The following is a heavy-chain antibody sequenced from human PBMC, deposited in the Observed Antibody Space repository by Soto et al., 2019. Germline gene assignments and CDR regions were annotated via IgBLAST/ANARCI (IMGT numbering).Heavy chain of an antibody. D-gene: IGHD5-12*01. V-gene: IGHV3-21*01. J-gene: IGHJ4*02. CDR2: ISSSTSYM. CDR1: GFTFSSYS. CDR3: ARFRRDGYNLDC. Sequence: EVQLVESGGGLVKPGGSLRLSCAASGFTFSSYSMNWVRQAPGKGLEWVSSISSSTSYMYYADSVKGRFTISRDNARNSLYLQMNSLSAEDTAVYYCARFRRDGYNLDCWGQGTLVTVSS.